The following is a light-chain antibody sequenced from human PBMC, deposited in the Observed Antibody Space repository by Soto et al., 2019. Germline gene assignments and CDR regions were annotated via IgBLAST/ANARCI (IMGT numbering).Light chain of an antibody. V-gene: IGLV2-14*01. CDR2: EVR. CDR3: SSYTSSSTLQ. Sequence: QSALTQPASVSGSPGQSITISCTGTSSDVGGYKFVSWYQQHPGKAPKLMIYEVRNRPSGVSDRFSGSKSGNTASLTISGLQAEDEADYYCSSYTSSSTLQFGGGTQLTVL. CDR1: SSDVGGYKF. J-gene: IGLJ2*01.